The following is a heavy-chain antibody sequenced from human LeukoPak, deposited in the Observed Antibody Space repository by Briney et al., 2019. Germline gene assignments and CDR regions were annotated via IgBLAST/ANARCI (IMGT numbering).Heavy chain of an antibody. CDR2: MNPNSGNT. CDR3: ARGDSSRGYYYMDV. D-gene: IGHD6-6*01. CDR1: GYTFTSYD. J-gene: IGHJ6*03. V-gene: IGHV1-8*01. Sequence: ASVKVSCKASGYTFTSYDINWVRQATGQGLEWMGWMNPNSGNTGYAQKFQGRVTMTRNTSISTAYMELSSLRSADTAVYYCARGDSSRGYYYMDVWGKGTTVTVSS.